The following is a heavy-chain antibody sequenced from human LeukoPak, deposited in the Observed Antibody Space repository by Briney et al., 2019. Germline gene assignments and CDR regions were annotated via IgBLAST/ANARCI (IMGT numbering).Heavy chain of an antibody. CDR2: ISGSGGST. J-gene: IGHJ4*02. CDR1: GFTFSSYA. Sequence: GGSLRLSCAASGFTFSSYALSWVRQAPGKGLEWVSAISGSGGSTYYADSVKGRFTISRDNSKNTLYLQMNSLRAEDTAVYYSAKGRGAYCSSTSCYRPIDYWGQGTLVTVSS. V-gene: IGHV3-23*01. D-gene: IGHD2-2*02. CDR3: AKGRGAYCSSTSCYRPIDY.